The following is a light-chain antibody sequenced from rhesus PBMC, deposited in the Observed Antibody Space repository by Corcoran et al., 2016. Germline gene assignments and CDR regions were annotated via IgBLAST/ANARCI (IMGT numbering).Light chain of an antibody. Sequence: DIQMTQSPSSLSASVGDKVTITCRASQGISSWLAWYQQKPGKAPKLLFYAASMLQSEVPSRFSGSGSGTDYTLTISSLQPEDFATYYCQQGYNTPFTFGPGTKLDIK. CDR3: QQGYNTPFT. V-gene: IGKV1-18*01. J-gene: IGKJ3*01. CDR1: QGISSW. CDR2: AAS.